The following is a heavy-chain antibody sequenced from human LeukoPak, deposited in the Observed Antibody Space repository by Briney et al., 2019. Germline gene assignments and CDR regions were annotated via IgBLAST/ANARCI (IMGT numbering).Heavy chain of an antibody. CDR1: GYTFTSYY. CDR3: AREGQWLAPDNKYYYYYMDV. V-gene: IGHV1-46*01. Sequence: ASVKVSCKASGYTFTSYYMHWVRQAPGQGLEWMGIINPSGGSTSYAQKFQGRVTMTRDTSTSTVYMELSSLRSEDTAVYYCAREGQWLAPDNKYYYYYMDVWGKGTTVTVSS. J-gene: IGHJ6*03. D-gene: IGHD6-19*01. CDR2: INPSGGST.